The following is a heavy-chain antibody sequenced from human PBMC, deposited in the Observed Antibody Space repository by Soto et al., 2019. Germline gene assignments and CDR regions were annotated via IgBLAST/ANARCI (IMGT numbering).Heavy chain of an antibody. J-gene: IGHJ6*02. CDR1: GFTFSSYS. V-gene: IGHV3-48*01. CDR3: AQGGYIYYGMDV. Sequence: GGSLRLSCAASGFTFSSYSMNWVRQAPGKGLEWVSYISSSSSTIYYADSVKGRFTISRDNSKNTLYLQMNSLRAEDTAVYYCAQGGYIYYGMDVWGQGTTVTVSS. CDR2: ISSSSSTI. D-gene: IGHD5-12*01.